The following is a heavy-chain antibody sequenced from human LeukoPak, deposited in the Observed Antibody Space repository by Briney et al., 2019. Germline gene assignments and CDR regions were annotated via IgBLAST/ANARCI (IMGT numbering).Heavy chain of an antibody. J-gene: IGHJ6*03. D-gene: IGHD1-26*01. V-gene: IGHV6-1*01. CDR1: GGSVSKNSAT. CDR3: ARKIVGADYMDV. Sequence: SQTLSLTCAISGGSVSKNSATWNWIRQSPSRGLEWLGRTYYASKWYNDYAVSVKSRIAINPDTSKNQFSLQLNSVTPEDTAVYYCARKIVGADYMDVWGKGTTVTVSS. CDR2: TYYASKWYN.